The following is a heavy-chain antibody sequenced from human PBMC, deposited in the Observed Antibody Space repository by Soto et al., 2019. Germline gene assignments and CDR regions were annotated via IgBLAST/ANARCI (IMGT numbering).Heavy chain of an antibody. D-gene: IGHD6-13*01. CDR2: TNPGGGST. CDR3: AGGAGAAPRNYYFDF. Sequence: GASVKVSFKASGYTFTNYYMHWVRQAPGQGLEWMGITNPGGGSTTYTQKFQGRLTMTRDTSTSTFSMELSSLRSEDTAVYYCAGGAGAAPRNYYFDFWGQGTLVTVSS. CDR1: GYTFTNYY. J-gene: IGHJ4*02. V-gene: IGHV1-46*01.